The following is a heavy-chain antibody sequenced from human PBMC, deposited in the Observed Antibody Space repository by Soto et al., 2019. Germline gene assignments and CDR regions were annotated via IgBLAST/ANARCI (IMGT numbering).Heavy chain of an antibody. V-gene: IGHV4-39*01. CDR2: IYYSGST. Sequence: SETLSLTCTVSGGSISSSSYYWGWIRQPPGKGLEWIGSIYYSGSTYYNPSLKSRVTISVDTSKNQFSLKLSSVTAADTAVYYCARRQKYSSSLSDYWGQGTLVTVSS. CDR3: ARRQKYSSSLSDY. D-gene: IGHD6-13*01. J-gene: IGHJ4*02. CDR1: GGSISSSSYY.